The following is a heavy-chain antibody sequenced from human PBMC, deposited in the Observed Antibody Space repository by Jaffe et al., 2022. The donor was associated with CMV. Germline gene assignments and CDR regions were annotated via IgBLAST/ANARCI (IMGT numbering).Heavy chain of an antibody. V-gene: IGHV4-31*03. CDR3: ARDNPVEYSSSPVAFDI. D-gene: IGHD6-6*01. CDR2: IYYSGST. Sequence: QVQLQESGPGLVKPSQTLSLTCTVSGGSISSGGYYWSWIRQHPGKGLEWIGYIYYSGSTYYNPSLKSRVTISVDTSKNQFSLKLSSVTAADTAVYYCARDNPVEYSSSPVAFDIWGQGTMVTVSS. J-gene: IGHJ3*02. CDR1: GGSISSGGYY.